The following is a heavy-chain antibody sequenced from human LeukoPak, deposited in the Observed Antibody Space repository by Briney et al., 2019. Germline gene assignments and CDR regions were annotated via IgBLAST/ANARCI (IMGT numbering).Heavy chain of an antibody. D-gene: IGHD1-20*01. CDR2: IYTSGTT. V-gene: IGHV4-61*02. CDR1: GGSISSGSYY. Sequence: PSETLSLTCTVSGGSISSGSYYWCWIRQPAGKGLEWIGRIYTSGTTNYNPSLKSRVTISVDTSKNQFSLKLSSVTAADTAVYYCARELTGDGAFDIWGQGTMVTVSS. CDR3: ARELTGDGAFDI. J-gene: IGHJ3*02.